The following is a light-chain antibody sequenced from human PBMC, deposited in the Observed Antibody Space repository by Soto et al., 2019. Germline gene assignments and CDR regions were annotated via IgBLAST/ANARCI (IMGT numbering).Light chain of an antibody. CDR2: GAS. CDR1: QSVSNNY. V-gene: IGKV3-20*01. J-gene: IGKJ1*01. CDR3: QQYGSSGT. Sequence: EIVLTQSPGTLSLSPGERATLSCRASQSVSNNYLAWYQQKPGQAPRLIIYGASNRATGIPDRFSGSGSGTDFTLTISRLETEYFAVYYCQQYGSSGTFGQGTKVEIK.